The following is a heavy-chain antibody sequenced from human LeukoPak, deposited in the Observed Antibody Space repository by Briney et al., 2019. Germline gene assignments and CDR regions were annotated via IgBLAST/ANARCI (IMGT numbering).Heavy chain of an antibody. CDR3: TSSGYCSSTSCYSGALDYYYYMDV. CDR2: IRSKAYGGTT. J-gene: IGHJ6*03. V-gene: IGHV3-49*04. CDR1: GFTFGDYA. D-gene: IGHD2-2*02. Sequence: PGGSLRLSCTASGFTFGDYAMSWVRQAPGKGLEWVGFIRSKAYGGTTEYAASVKGRFTISRDDSKSIAYLQMNSLKTEDTAVYYCTSSGYCSSTSCYSGALDYYYYMDVWGKGTTVTIS.